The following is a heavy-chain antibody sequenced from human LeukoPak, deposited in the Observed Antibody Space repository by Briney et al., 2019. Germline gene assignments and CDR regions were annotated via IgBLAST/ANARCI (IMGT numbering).Heavy chain of an antibody. Sequence: ASVKVSCKASGYTFTSYGISWVRQAPGQGLEWMGWISAYNGNTNYAQKLQGRVTMTTDTSTSTAYMELRSLRSDDTAVYYCARVNDYIGTYYFDFWGQGTLVTVSS. CDR3: ARVNDYIGTYYFDF. J-gene: IGHJ4*02. CDR1: GYTFTSYG. CDR2: ISAYNGNT. V-gene: IGHV1-18*01. D-gene: IGHD4-11*01.